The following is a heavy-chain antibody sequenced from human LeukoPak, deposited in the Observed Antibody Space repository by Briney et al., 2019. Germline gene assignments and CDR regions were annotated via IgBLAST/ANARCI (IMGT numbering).Heavy chain of an antibody. J-gene: IGHJ3*02. Sequence: GGSLRLSCAASGFTFSSYDMHWVRQATGKGLEWVSAIGTAGDTYYPRSVKGRFTISRENANNSLYLQMNSLRTGDTAVYYCAREGTGSYRFAFDIWGQGTMVTVSS. CDR3: AREGTGSYRFAFDI. V-gene: IGHV3-13*01. CDR2: IGTAGDT. CDR1: GFTFSSYD. D-gene: IGHD3-16*02.